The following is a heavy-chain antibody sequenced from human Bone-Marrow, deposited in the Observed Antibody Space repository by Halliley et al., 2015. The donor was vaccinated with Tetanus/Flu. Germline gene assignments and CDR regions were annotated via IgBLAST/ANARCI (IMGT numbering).Heavy chain of an antibody. CDR1: GFTFNFFA. J-gene: IGHJ4*02. CDR3: AKDRSEVQYSSFDS. V-gene: IGHV3-23*01. Sequence: SGFTFNFFAMSWVRQAPGKGLEWVSGISGFGSSATYYADSVKGRFTISRDNSKNTLYLQMISLRAEDTAVYYCAKDRSEVQYSSFDSWGQGALVTVSS. CDR2: ISGFGSSAT. D-gene: IGHD2-15*01.